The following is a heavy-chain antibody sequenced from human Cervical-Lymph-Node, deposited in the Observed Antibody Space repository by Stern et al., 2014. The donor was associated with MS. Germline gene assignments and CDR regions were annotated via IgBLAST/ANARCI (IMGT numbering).Heavy chain of an antibody. CDR3: ARGRGIDGMVDL. Sequence: QLQLQESGPGLVKPSETLSLTCSVSGGSISSYYWSWIRQPPGKGLEWIGYIHNSGTTSYNPSLKMRGTISVATSKNQFSLRLSAVTTADTAFYYCARGRGIDGMVDLWGQGTLVTVSS. D-gene: IGHD5-24*01. V-gene: IGHV4-59*01. CDR1: GGSISSYY. J-gene: IGHJ5*02. CDR2: IHNSGTT.